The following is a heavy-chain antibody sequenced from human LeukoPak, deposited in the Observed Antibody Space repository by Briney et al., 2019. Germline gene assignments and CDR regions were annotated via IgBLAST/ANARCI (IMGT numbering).Heavy chain of an antibody. J-gene: IGHJ4*01. CDR2: IGGRDGST. D-gene: IGHD3-9*01. V-gene: IGHV3-23*01. CDR3: AKWGDYDILTGYYDSDY. CDR1: GFIFSNYA. Sequence: GASLRLSCEASGFIFSNYAMSWVRQAPGQGLEWVSAIGGRDGSTYYADSVKGRFTVSRDDPKNTLYLQMNTLRAEDTAVYYCAKWGDYDILTGYYDSDYWGHGTLVTVSS.